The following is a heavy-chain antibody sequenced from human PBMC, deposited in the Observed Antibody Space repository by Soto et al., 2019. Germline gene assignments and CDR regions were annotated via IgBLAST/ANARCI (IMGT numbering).Heavy chain of an antibody. Sequence: PGESLKISCKVSGYSFTSYWISWVRQMPGKGLEWMGRIDPSDSYTNYSPSFQGHVTISADKSISTAYLQWSSLKASDTAMYYCARPYITRVRGSRYYYGMDVWGQGTTVSVSS. CDR3: ARPYITRVRGSRYYYGMDV. V-gene: IGHV5-10-1*01. CDR2: IDPSDSYT. CDR1: GYSFTSYW. J-gene: IGHJ6*02. D-gene: IGHD3-10*01.